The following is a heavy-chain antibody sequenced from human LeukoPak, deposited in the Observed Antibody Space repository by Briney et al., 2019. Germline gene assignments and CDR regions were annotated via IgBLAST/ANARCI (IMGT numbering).Heavy chain of an antibody. V-gene: IGHV3-23*01. Sequence: SGGSLRLSCAASGFTFSSYAMSRVRQAPGKGLEWVSAISGSGGSTYYADSVKGRFTISRDNSKNTLYLQMNSLRAEDTAVYYCAKSGYGDYVNWFDPWGQGTLVTVSS. D-gene: IGHD4-17*01. CDR2: ISGSGGST. CDR3: AKSGYGDYVNWFDP. CDR1: GFTFSSYA. J-gene: IGHJ5*02.